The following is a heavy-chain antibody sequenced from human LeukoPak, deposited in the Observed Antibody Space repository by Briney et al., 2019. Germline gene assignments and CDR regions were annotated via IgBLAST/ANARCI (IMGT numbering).Heavy chain of an antibody. Sequence: GESLKISCKGSGYSFTSYWIGWVRQMPGKGLEWMGIIYPGDSDTRYSPSFQGQVTISADKSISTAYLQWSSLKASDTAMYYCARHGRLIRESGYYYYGMDVWGQGTTVTVSS. CDR2: IYPGDSDT. CDR3: ARHGRLIRESGYYYYGMDV. V-gene: IGHV5-51*01. J-gene: IGHJ6*02. D-gene: IGHD2-21*01. CDR1: GYSFTSYW.